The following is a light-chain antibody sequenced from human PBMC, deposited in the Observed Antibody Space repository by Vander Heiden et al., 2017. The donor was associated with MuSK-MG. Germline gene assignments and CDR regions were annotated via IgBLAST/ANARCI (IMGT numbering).Light chain of an antibody. CDR2: SNN. V-gene: IGLV1-44*01. Sequence: PGQRVTISCSGSSSNIGSNTVNWYQQLPGTAPKLLIYSNNQRPSGVPDRFSGSKSGTSASLAISGLQSEDEADYYCAAWDDSLNVVFGGGTKLTVL. CDR3: AAWDDSLNVV. J-gene: IGLJ2*01. CDR1: SSNIGSNT.